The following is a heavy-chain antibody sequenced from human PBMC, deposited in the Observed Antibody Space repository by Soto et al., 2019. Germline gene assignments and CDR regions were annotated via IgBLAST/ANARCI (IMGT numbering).Heavy chain of an antibody. D-gene: IGHD3-10*01. CDR3: ARPPTVRGSVYFDY. V-gene: IGHV2-5*02. CDR2: IYWDDDK. J-gene: IGHJ4*02. CDR1: GFSLSTSGVG. Sequence: QITLKESGPTLVKPTQTLTLTCTFSGFSLSTSGVGVGWIRQPPGKALEWLALIYWDDDKRYSPSLKSRLTIPKDTSKNQVVLTMTHMDPVDTATYYCARPPTVRGSVYFDYWGQGTLVTVSS.